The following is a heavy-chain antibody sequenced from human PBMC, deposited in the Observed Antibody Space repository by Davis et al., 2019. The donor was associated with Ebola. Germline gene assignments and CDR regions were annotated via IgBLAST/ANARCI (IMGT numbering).Heavy chain of an antibody. CDR2: IFPSDSDI. J-gene: IGHJ4*02. Sequence: GESLKISCKASGYSFPSYWIAWLRQMPGKGLEWMGLIFPSDSDIRYSPSFQGQVTISVDRSSSTAYWQWSSLKASDSAMYYCARQEALYGSIDNWGQGTLVTVSS. CDR3: ARQEALYGSIDN. V-gene: IGHV5-51*01. D-gene: IGHD2/OR15-2a*01. CDR1: GYSFPSYW.